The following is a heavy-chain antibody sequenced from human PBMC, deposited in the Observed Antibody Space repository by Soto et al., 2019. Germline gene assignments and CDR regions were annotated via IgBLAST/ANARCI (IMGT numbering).Heavy chain of an antibody. V-gene: IGHV4-31*02. J-gene: IGHJ4*02. D-gene: IGHD3-22*01. CDR3: ARGFRDSSASVFDY. CDR1: GGSLSSGGYY. Sequence: SETLSLTCTVSGGSLSSGGYYWSWIRQHPGKGLEWIGYIYYSGSTYYNPSLKSRVTISVDTSKNQFSLKLSSVTAADTAVYYCARGFRDSSASVFDYWGQGTLVTVSS. CDR2: IYYSGST.